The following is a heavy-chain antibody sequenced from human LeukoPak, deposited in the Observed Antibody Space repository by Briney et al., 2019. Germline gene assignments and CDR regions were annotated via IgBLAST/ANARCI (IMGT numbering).Heavy chain of an antibody. CDR2: SNAGNGNT. D-gene: IGHD6-13*01. Sequence: ASVKVSCKASGGTFSSYAMHWVRQAPGQRLEWMGWSNAGNGNTKYSQEFQGRVTITRDTSASTAYMELSSLRSEDMAVYYCARGSSQDYYGMDVWGQGTTVTVSS. V-gene: IGHV1-3*02. CDR1: GGTFSSYA. CDR3: ARGSSQDYYGMDV. J-gene: IGHJ6*02.